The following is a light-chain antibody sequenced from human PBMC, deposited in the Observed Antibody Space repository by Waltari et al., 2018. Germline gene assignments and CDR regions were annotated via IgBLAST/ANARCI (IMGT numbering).Light chain of an antibody. CDR1: RSDVGGYNY. CDR2: EFS. J-gene: IGLJ2*01. V-gene: IGLV2-11*01. Sequence: QSALTQPRSVSGSPGQSVTISCTGTRSDVGGYNYVSWCQQHPGKAPKLMIYEFSKRPSGVPYRFSGSKSGITASLTISGLQAEDEADYYCCSYAGSYTLVFGGGTKLTVL. CDR3: CSYAGSYTLV.